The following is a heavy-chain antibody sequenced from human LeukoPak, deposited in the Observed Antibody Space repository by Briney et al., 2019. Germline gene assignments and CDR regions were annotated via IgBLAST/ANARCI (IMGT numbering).Heavy chain of an antibody. CDR2: INHSGST. CDR3: ARVNYDTLTGYYNFDY. Sequence: PSETLSLTCAVYGGSFSGYYWSWIRQPPGKGLEWIGEINHSGSTNYNPSLKSRVTISVDTSKNQFSLKLSSVTAADTAVYYCARVNYDTLTGYYNFDYWGQGTLVTVSS. V-gene: IGHV4-34*01. D-gene: IGHD3-9*01. J-gene: IGHJ4*02. CDR1: GGSFSGYY.